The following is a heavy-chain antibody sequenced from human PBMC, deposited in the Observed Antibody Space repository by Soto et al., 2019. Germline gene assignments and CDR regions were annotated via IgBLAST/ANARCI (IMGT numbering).Heavy chain of an antibody. Sequence: SETLSFTCAVFGGSISSSNWWSWVRQPPGKGLEWVGAIYHSGSTNYNPSLKSRATIPVDKSSDQPSRTLTSVTAPNPAVFFVPRALSRYMGSGNCYYGMDVWGQGTTVTVSS. D-gene: IGHD3-10*01. V-gene: IGHV4-4*02. CDR2: IYHSGST. CDR3: PRALSRYMGSGNCYYGMDV. J-gene: IGHJ6*02. CDR1: GGSISSSNW.